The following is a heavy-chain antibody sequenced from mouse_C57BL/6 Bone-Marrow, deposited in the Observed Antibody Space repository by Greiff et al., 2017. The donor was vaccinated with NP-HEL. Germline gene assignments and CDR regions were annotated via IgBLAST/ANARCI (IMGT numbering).Heavy chain of an antibody. CDR1: GYTFTSYW. CDR2: IDPSDSYT. V-gene: IGHV1-69*01. J-gene: IGHJ3*01. Sequence: QVQLQQPGAELVMPGASVKLSCKASGYTFTSYWMHWVKQRPGQGLEWIGEIDPSDSYTNYNQKFKGKSTLTVDKSSSTAYMQLSSLTSEDSAVYYCARLRSTTVPWFAYWGQGTLVTVSA. D-gene: IGHD1-1*01. CDR3: ARLRSTTVPWFAY.